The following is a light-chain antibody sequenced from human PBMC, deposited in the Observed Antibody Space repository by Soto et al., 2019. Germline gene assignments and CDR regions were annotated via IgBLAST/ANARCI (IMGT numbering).Light chain of an antibody. CDR1: QAISDW. J-gene: IGKJ1*01. CDR2: DVS. CDR3: QQYHTYLT. Sequence: DIQMTQSPSALSASVGDRVAITCRASQAISDWLAWYQQKPGQVPELLIFDVSTLESGVPSRFSGSRSGTEFTLTISSLQPDDFATYFCQQYHTYLTFGQGTKVEVK. V-gene: IGKV1-5*01.